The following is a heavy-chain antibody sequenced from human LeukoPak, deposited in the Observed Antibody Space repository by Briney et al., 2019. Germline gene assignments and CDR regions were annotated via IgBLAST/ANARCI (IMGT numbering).Heavy chain of an antibody. D-gene: IGHD2-15*01. CDR1: GYSISGGYY. CDR2: IYHSGST. V-gene: IGHV4-38-2*02. CDR3: AREGLCSGGSCTFDY. Sequence: PSETLSLTCAVSGYSISGGYYWGWIRQPPGKGLEWIGSIYHSGSTYYNPSLKSRVTISVDTSKNQFSLKLSSVTAADTAVYYCAREGLCSGGSCTFDYWGQGTLVTVSS. J-gene: IGHJ4*02.